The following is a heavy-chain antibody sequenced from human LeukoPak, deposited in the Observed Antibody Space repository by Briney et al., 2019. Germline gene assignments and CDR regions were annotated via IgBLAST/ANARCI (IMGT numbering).Heavy chain of an antibody. V-gene: IGHV3-30-3*01. D-gene: IGHD3-16*02. J-gene: IGHJ4*02. CDR1: GFTFSSYA. Sequence: PGRSLRLSCAASGFTFSSYAVHWVRQAPGKGLEWVAVISYDGSNKYYADSVKGRFTISRDNSKNTLYLQMDSLRAEDTAVYYCAKVGYDYVWGSYRSHFDFWGQGTLVTVSS. CDR3: AKVGYDYVWGSYRSHFDF. CDR2: ISYDGSNK.